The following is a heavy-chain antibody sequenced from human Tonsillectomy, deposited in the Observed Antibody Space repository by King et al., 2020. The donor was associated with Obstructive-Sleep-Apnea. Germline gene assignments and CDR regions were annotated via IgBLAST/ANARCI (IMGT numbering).Heavy chain of an antibody. D-gene: IGHD3-22*01. CDR2: IYYSGST. CDR3: ARETHYYDSSGYLSYFDY. Sequence: LQLQESGPGLVKPSETLSLTCTVSGGSISRSSYYWGWIRQPPGKGLEWIGSIYYSGSTYDNPSLKSRVTISVDKSKNQFSLKLSSVTAADTAVYYCARETHYYDSSGYLSYFDYWGQGTLVTVSS. V-gene: IGHV4-39*07. J-gene: IGHJ4*02. CDR1: GGSISRSSYY.